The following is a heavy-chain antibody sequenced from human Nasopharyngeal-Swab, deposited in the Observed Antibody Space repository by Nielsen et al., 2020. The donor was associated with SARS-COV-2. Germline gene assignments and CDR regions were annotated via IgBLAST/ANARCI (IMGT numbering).Heavy chain of an antibody. CDR3: ARHWGVPDAFDI. CDR1: GGSISSYY. Sequence: SETLSLTCTVSGGSISSYYWSWIRQPPGKGLEWIGYIYYSGSTYYNPSLKSRVTISVDTSNNQFSLKLSSVTAADTAVYYCARHWGVPDAFDIWGQGTMVTVSS. J-gene: IGHJ3*02. V-gene: IGHV4-59*04. CDR2: IYYSGST. D-gene: IGHD3-16*01.